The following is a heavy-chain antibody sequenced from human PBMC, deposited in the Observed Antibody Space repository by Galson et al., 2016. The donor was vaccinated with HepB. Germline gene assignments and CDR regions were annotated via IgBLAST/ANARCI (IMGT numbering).Heavy chain of an antibody. Sequence: SLRLSCAASGFSVSSNYMSWVRQAPGKGLEGVSVIYSGGSTRYADYVKGRFTISRDTSKNTLYLQMNSLRAEDTAVYYCASAPTLGYWGQGTLVTVSS. CDR3: ASAPTLGY. V-gene: IGHV3-53*01. J-gene: IGHJ4*02. CDR1: GFSVSSNY. CDR2: IYSGGST. D-gene: IGHD3-16*01.